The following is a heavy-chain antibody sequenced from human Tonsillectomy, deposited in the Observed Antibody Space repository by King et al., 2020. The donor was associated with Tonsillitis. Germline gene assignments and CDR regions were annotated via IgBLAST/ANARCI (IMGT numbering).Heavy chain of an antibody. CDR3: AKDDIGLSDGYFDL. V-gene: IGHV3-30*18. D-gene: IGHD2-15*01. Sequence: QLVQSGGGVVQPGRSLRLSCATSGFTFSNYGMHWVRQAPGKGLEWVALIAYDASYENYADSVKGRFAISRDNSKNTLYLEMNSLRVEDTAVYYCAKDDIGLSDGYFDLWGRGTLVTVSS. J-gene: IGHJ2*01. CDR1: GFTFSNYG. CDR2: IAYDASYE.